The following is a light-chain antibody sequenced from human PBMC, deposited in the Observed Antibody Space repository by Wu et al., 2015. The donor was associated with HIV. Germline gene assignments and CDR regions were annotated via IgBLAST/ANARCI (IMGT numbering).Light chain of an antibody. V-gene: IGKV3-20*01. CDR2: GAS. Sequence: EIVLTQSPGTLSLSPGERATLSCRASQSVSSSYLAWYQQKPGQAPRLLIYGASSRATGIPDRFSGSGSGTDFTLSISRLEPEDFAVYYCQQYGRSPWTFGQGPRWKSN. J-gene: IGKJ1*01. CDR3: QQYGRSPWT. CDR1: QSVSSSY.